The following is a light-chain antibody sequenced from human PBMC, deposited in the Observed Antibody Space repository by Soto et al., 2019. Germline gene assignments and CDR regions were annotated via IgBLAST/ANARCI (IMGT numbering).Light chain of an antibody. CDR2: GAS. CDR3: QQFVSSPQT. CDR1: QSVSSSY. V-gene: IGKV3-20*01. J-gene: IGKJ1*01. Sequence: EILMTQSPATLSVSPGERATLFCRASQSVSSSYLAWYQQKPGQAPRLLIYGASSRATGIPDRFSGSGSGTDFTLTISRLEPEDFAVYYCQQFVSSPQTFGQGTKLEIK.